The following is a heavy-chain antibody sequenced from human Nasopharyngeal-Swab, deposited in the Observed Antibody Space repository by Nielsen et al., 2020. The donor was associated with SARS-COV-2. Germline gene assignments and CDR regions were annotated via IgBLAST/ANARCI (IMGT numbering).Heavy chain of an antibody. CDR3: ARRKGVQPHYFDY. CDR2: INSAGSST. J-gene: IGHJ4*02. D-gene: IGHD1-14*01. CDR1: GFTFSSYW. Sequence: GGSLRLSCAASGFTFSSYWMHWVRQAPGKGLVWVSRINSAGSSTSYADSVKGRFTISRDNAKSTLYLQMNSLRAEDTAVYYCARRKGVQPHYFDYWGQGTLVTVSS. V-gene: IGHV3-74*01.